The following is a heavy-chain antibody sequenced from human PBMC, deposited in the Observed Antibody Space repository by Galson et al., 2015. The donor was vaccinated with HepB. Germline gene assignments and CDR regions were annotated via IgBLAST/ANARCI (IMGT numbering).Heavy chain of an antibody. CDR1: GFTFSSYA. CDR3: ARDRQQWLDVYFQH. J-gene: IGHJ1*01. CDR2: ISYDGSNK. D-gene: IGHD6-19*01. V-gene: IGHV3-30*04. Sequence: SLRLSCAASGFTFSSYAMHWVRQAPGKGLEWVAVISYDGSNKYYADSVKGRFTISRDNSKNTLYLQMNSLRAEDTAVYYCARDRQQWLDVYFQHWGQGTLVTVSS.